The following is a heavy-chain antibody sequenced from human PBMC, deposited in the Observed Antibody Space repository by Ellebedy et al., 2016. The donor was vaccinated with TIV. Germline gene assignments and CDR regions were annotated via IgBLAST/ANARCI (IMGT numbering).Heavy chain of an antibody. V-gene: IGHV3-30-3*01. CDR1: GFTFSSYA. Sequence: GGSLRLSCAASGFTFSSYAMHWVRQAPGKGLEWVAIISYDGSNKYYADSVKGRFTISRDNSKNTLYLQMNSPRAEDTAVYYCARDSRWLESYYYYGMDVWGQGTTVTVSS. CDR2: ISYDGSNK. J-gene: IGHJ6*02. CDR3: ARDSRWLESYYYYGMDV. D-gene: IGHD6-19*01.